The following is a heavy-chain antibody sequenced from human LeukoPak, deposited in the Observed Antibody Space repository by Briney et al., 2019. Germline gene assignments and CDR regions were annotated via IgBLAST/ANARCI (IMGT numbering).Heavy chain of an antibody. CDR2: ISSSSSYI. Sequence: GGSLRLSCAASGFTFSSYSMTWVRQAPGKGLEWVSSISSSSSYIYYADSVKGRFTISRDNAKNSLYLQMNSLRADDTAVYYGERYTAGGFDYWGQGTLVTVSS. D-gene: IGHD1-26*01. CDR3: ERYTAGGFDY. CDR1: GFTFSSYS. V-gene: IGHV3-21*01. J-gene: IGHJ4*02.